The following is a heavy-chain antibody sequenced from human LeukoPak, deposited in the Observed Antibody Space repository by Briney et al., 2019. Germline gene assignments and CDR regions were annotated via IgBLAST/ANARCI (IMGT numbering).Heavy chain of an antibody. V-gene: IGHV4-59*01. CDR3: ASQRDGYNSGAFDI. J-gene: IGHJ3*02. Sequence: PETLSLTCTVSGGSISSYYWSWIRQPPRKGLEWVGYIYYSGSTNYNPSLKSRVTISIDTSKNQFSLKLSSVTAADTAVYYCASQRDGYNSGAFDIWGQGTMVTVSS. CDR1: GGSISSYY. D-gene: IGHD5-24*01. CDR2: IYYSGST.